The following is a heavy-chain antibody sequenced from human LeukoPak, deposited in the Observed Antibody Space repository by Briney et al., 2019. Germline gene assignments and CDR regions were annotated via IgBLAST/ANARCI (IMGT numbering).Heavy chain of an antibody. CDR2: IKYKSGGRTT. CDR3: TTSRLKRAGGEYWGAFDI. CDR1: GFTFSNAY. D-gene: IGHD2-8*02. J-gene: IGHJ3*02. Sequence: KPAGSLRLSCAASGFTFSNAYMSWVRQPPGKALEWVVRIKYKSGGRTTDYAACVKDRFTISRDESKNTLYMQMNSLETEDRAVYYCTTSRLKRAGGEYWGAFDIWGQGTRVTVSS. V-gene: IGHV3-15*01.